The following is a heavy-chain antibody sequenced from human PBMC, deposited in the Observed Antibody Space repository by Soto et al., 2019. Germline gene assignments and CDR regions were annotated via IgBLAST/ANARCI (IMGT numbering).Heavy chain of an antibody. V-gene: IGHV4-34*01. J-gene: IGHJ4*02. Sequence: PSETLFLTCAVYGGSFSGYYWSWIRQPPGKGLEWIGEINHSGSTNYNPSLKSRVTISVDTSKNQFSLKLSSVTAADTAVYYCARVSNWKLFDYWGQGTLVTVSS. CDR1: GGSFSGYY. CDR3: ARVSNWKLFDY. CDR2: INHSGST. D-gene: IGHD1-1*01.